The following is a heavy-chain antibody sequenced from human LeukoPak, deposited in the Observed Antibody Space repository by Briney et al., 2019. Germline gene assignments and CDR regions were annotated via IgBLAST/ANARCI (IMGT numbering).Heavy chain of an antibody. CDR2: ISSSGSTI. CDR1: GFTFSSYE. D-gene: IGHD6-19*01. J-gene: IGHJ4*02. CDR3: ARPPGYSSGWYFGY. Sequence: PGGSLRLSCAASGFTFSSYEMNWVRQAPGKGLEWVSYISSSGSTIYYADSVKGRFTISRDNAKNSLYLQMNSLGAADTAVYYCARPPGYSSGWYFGYWGQGTLVTVSS. V-gene: IGHV3-48*03.